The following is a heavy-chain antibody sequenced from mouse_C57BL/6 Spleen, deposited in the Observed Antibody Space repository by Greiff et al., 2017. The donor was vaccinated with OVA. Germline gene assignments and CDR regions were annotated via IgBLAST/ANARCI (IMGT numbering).Heavy chain of an antibody. Sequence: DVMLVESGGGLVKPGGSLKLSCAASGFTFSSYTMSWVRQTPEKRLEWVATISGGGGNTYYPDSVKGRFTISRANAKNTLYLQNSSLRSEDTVLYYCARHKTTEGYFEVWDTGATVTVSS. CDR2: ISGGGGNT. V-gene: IGHV5-9*01. J-gene: IGHJ1*03. D-gene: IGHD1-1*01. CDR3: ARHKTTEGYFEV. CDR1: GFTFSSYT.